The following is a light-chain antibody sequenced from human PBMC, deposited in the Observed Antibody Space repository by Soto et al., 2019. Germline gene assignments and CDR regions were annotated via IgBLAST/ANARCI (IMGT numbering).Light chain of an antibody. V-gene: IGKV3D-20*02. Sequence: EIVLTQSPGARSLSPGERATLSFMASQSVSSSYLAWYQQKPGQAPRLLIYGASRRATGFPARFSGSGSGTDFTLTISSLEPEDFAIYYCQQRQYWPPITFGQGTRLEIK. CDR2: GAS. CDR3: QQRQYWPPIT. CDR1: QSVSSSY. J-gene: IGKJ5*01.